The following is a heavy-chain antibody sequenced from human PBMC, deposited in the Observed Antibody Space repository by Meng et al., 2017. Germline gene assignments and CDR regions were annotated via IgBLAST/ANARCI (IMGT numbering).Heavy chain of an antibody. Sequence: GESLKISCAASGFTFTDSAMHWVRQAPGKGLEWVAVISYDGSNKYYADSLKGRFTISRDNSKNTLYLQMNSLRAEDTAVYFCSRATGGIAAAGHDAFDIWGQGTMVTVSS. CDR1: GFTFTDSA. CDR3: SRATGGIAAAGHDAFDI. J-gene: IGHJ3*02. CDR2: ISYDGSNK. D-gene: IGHD6-13*01. V-gene: IGHV3-30*04.